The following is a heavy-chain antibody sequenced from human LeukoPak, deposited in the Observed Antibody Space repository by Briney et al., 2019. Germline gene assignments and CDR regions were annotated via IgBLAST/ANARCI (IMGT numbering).Heavy chain of an antibody. V-gene: IGHV3-30*04. D-gene: IGHD6-13*01. CDR2: ISYDGSNK. CDR1: GFTFSSYA. CDR3: ASPMYSSTWTPFDY. J-gene: IGHJ4*02. Sequence: GRSLRLSCAASGFTFSSYAMHWVRQAPGKGLEWVAVISYDGSNKYYADSVKGRFTISRDNSKNTLYLRMNSLRAEDTAVYYCASPMYSSTWTPFDYWGQGTLVTVSS.